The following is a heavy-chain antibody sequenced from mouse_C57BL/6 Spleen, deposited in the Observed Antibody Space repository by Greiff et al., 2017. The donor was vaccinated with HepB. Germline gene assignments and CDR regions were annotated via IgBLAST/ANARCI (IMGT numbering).Heavy chain of an antibody. CDR2: ISYDGSN. CDR1: GYSITSGYY. CDR3: ARDQGPSTMVTTDYFDV. D-gene: IGHD2-2*01. Sequence: ESGPGLVKPSQSLSLTCSVTGYSITSGYYWNWIRQFPGNKLEWMGYISYDGSNNYNPSLKNRISITRDTSKNQFFLKLNSVATEDTATYYCARDQGPSTMVTTDYFDVWGTGTTVTVSS. J-gene: IGHJ1*03. V-gene: IGHV3-6*01.